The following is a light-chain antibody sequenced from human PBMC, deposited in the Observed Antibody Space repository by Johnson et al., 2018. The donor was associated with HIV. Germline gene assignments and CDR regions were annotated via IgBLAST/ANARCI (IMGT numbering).Light chain of an antibody. J-gene: IGLJ1*01. CDR1: SSNVGNNY. Sequence: QAVLTQPPSVSAAAGQKVTISCSGSSSNVGNNYVSWFQQLPGTAPKLLIYDNNERPSGIPDRFSGSKSGTSATLGITGLQTGDEADYYCGTWDSSLSDPLYVFGTGTKVTVL. CDR2: DNN. CDR3: GTWDSSLSDPLYV. V-gene: IGLV1-51*01.